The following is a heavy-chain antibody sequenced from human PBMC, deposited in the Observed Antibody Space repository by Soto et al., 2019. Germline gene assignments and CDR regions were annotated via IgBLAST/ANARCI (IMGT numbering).Heavy chain of an antibody. D-gene: IGHD2-2*01. CDR2: IYHSGST. CDR1: GGSISSSNW. CDR3: ARLQGYCITTGCYGHYAMDV. V-gene: IGHV4-4*02. J-gene: IGHJ6*02. Sequence: PSETLSLTCAVSGGSISSSNWWSWVRQSPGKGLEWIGEIYHSGSTNYNPSLKSRLTISVDTSKNQFSLKVSSVTAADTAVYYCARLQGYCITTGCYGHYAMDVWGQGTTVTVSS.